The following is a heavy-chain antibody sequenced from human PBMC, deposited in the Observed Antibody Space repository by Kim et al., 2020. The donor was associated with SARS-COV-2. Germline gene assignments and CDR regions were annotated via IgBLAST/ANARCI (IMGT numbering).Heavy chain of an antibody. D-gene: IGHD3-9*01. Sequence: ASVKVSCKTSGYIFTIHPINWVRQAPGQGLEWMGWINTNTGKPSYAQGFTGRVVFSLATSVNAAYLQINSLKAEDTAVYYCARDPPGYYDFLMGFLGDLWGQGTLVTVSS. CDR2: INTNTGKP. CDR3: ARDPPGYYDFLMGFLGDL. CDR1: GYIFTIHP. V-gene: IGHV7-4-1*02. J-gene: IGHJ4*02.